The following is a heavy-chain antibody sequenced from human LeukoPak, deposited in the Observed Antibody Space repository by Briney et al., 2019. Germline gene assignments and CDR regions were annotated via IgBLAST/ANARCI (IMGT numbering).Heavy chain of an antibody. D-gene: IGHD3-22*01. CDR1: GGSISSSSYY. V-gene: IGHV4-39*07. CDR3: ARASYYDSSGFDY. CDR2: IYYSGST. J-gene: IGHJ4*02. Sequence: PSETLSLTCTVSGGSISSSSYYWGWIRQPPGKGLEWIGSIYYSGSTYYNPSLKSRVTISVDTSKNQFSLKLSSVTAADTAVYYCARASYYDSSGFDYWGQGTLVTVSS.